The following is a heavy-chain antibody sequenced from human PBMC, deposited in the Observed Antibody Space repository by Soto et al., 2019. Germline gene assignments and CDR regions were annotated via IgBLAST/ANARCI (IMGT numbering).Heavy chain of an antibody. V-gene: IGHV4-39*01. CDR3: ARQRTTVVTQAYFDH. Sequence: QLQLQESGPGLVKPSETLSLTCIVSGESISSSSHYWGWIRQPPGKGLEWIGSIYYSGRTYYNPSFKSRVTISIDTAKNQFSLKLSSVPATDTAVYYCARQRTTVVTQAYFDHWGQGALVTVSS. CDR1: GESISSSSHY. J-gene: IGHJ4*02. CDR2: IYYSGRT. D-gene: IGHD2-21*02.